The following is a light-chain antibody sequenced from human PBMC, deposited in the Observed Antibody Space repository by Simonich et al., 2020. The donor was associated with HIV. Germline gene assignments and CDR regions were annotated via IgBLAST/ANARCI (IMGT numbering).Light chain of an antibody. Sequence: DIVMTQSQDSLAVSLGERATINCKSSQSVLYSSNNKNYLAWYQQKPGQPPNLLISWSSTREAGVPARFSGSGSGTDFTLTISSLQAEDVAVYFCQQYYSTPPTFGQGTKVEIK. CDR2: WSS. CDR1: QSVLYSSNNKNY. J-gene: IGKJ1*01. V-gene: IGKV4-1*01. CDR3: QQYYSTPPT.